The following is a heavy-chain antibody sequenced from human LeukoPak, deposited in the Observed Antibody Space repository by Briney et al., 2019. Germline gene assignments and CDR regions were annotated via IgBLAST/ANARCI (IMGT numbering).Heavy chain of an antibody. Sequence: PSETLSLTCTVSGGSISSSSYYWGWIRQPPGKGLEWIGSIYYSGSTYYNPSLKGRVTISVDTSKNQFSLKLSSVTAADTAVYYCASRGYSYGRYYYYGMDVWGQGTTVTVSS. CDR2: IYYSGST. CDR3: ASRGYSYGRYYYYGMDV. CDR1: GGSISSSSYY. D-gene: IGHD5-18*01. V-gene: IGHV4-39*01. J-gene: IGHJ6*02.